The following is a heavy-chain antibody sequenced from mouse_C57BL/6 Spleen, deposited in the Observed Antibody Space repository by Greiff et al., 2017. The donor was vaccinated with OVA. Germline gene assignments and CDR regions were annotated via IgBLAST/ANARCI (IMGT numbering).Heavy chain of an antibody. CDR3: ARQDYYGSSSDYYAMDY. CDR1: GFTFSDYG. Sequence: EVKLVESGGGLVKPGGSLKLSCAASGFTFSDYGMHWVRQAPEKGLEWVAYISSGSSTIYYADTVKGRFTISRDNAKNTLFLQMTSLRSEDTAMYYCARQDYYGSSSDYYAMDYWGQGTSVTVSS. D-gene: IGHD1-1*01. CDR2: ISSGSSTI. V-gene: IGHV5-17*01. J-gene: IGHJ4*01.